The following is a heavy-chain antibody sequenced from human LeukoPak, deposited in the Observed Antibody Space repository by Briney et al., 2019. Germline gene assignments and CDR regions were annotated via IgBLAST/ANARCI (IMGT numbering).Heavy chain of an antibody. V-gene: IGHV3-23*01. CDR2: ISGSGTGT. D-gene: IGHD1-7*01. CDR3: AKEGGTGTRFDY. Sequence: GSLRLSCAASGFTFSSSAMGWVRQAPGKGLYWVSAISGSGTGTYYADSVKGRFTISRDNSKNTLYLQMNSLRAEDTAVYYCAKEGGTGTRFDYWGQGTLVTVSS. J-gene: IGHJ4*02. CDR1: GFTFSSSA.